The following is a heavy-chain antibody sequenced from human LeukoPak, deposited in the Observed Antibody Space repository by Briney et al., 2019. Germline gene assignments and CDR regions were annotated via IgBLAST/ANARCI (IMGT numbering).Heavy chain of an antibody. V-gene: IGHV4-61*02. J-gene: IGHJ4*02. CDR1: GGSISSGSYY. CDR3: ARGVPYSSGWYWGTYYFDY. Sequence: SETLSLTCTVSGGSISSGSYYWSWIRQPAGKGLEWIGRIYTSGSTNYNPSLKSRVTISVDTSKNQFSLKLSSVTAADTAVYYCARGVPYSSGWYWGTYYFDYWGQGTLVTVSS. CDR2: IYTSGST. D-gene: IGHD6-19*01.